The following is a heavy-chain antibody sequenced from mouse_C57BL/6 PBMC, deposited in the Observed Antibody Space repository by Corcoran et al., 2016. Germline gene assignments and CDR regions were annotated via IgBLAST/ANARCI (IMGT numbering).Heavy chain of an antibody. D-gene: IGHD4-1*01. Sequence: QVQLQQSGAELVKPGASVKISCKASGYAFSTYWMNWVKQRPRKGLEWIGQIYPGDGDTNYNGKFKGKATLTADKSSNTAYMQLSSLTSEDSAVYFCAKYRGDWDVSYWGQGTLVTVSA. J-gene: IGHJ3*01. CDR3: AKYRGDWDVSY. V-gene: IGHV1-80*01. CDR1: GYAFSTYW. CDR2: IYPGDGDT.